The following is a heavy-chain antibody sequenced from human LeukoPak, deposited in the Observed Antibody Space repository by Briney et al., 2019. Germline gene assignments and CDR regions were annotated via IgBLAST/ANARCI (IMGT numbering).Heavy chain of an antibody. CDR3: AREYDSSGYYLVY. Sequence: GRSLRLSCAASGFTFSSYGMHWVRQAPGKWLEWVAVIWYDGSNKYYADSVKGRFTISRDNSKNTLYLQMNSLRAEDTAVYYCAREYDSSGYYLVYWGQGTLVTVSS. D-gene: IGHD3-22*01. J-gene: IGHJ4*02. CDR1: GFTFSSYG. CDR2: IWYDGSNK. V-gene: IGHV3-33*01.